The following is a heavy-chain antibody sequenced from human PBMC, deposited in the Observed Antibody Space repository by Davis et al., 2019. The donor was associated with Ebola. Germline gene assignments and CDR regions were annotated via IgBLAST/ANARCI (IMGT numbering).Heavy chain of an antibody. CDR1: GGSFSGYY. Sequence: GSLRLSCAVYGGSFSGYYWSWIRQPPGKGLEWIGEINHSGSTNYNPSLKSRVTISVDTSKNQFSLKLSSVTAADTAVYYCAGRWSYRSFYYYGMDVWGQGTTVTVSS. V-gene: IGHV4-34*01. CDR2: INHSGST. J-gene: IGHJ6*02. CDR3: AGRWSYRSFYYYGMDV. D-gene: IGHD3-16*02.